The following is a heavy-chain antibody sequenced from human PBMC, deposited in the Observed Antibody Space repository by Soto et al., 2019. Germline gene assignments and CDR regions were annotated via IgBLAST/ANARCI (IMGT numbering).Heavy chain of an antibody. V-gene: IGHV4-34*01. CDR1: GGSFSGYY. Sequence: SETLSLTCAVYGGSFSGYYWSWIRQPPGKGLEWIGEINHSGSTNYNPSLKSRVTISVDTSKNQFSLKLSSVTAADTAVYYCARAPGITMIRGTMNLWGQGTLVTVSS. J-gene: IGHJ5*02. D-gene: IGHD3-10*01. CDR2: INHSGST. CDR3: ARAPGITMIRGTMNL.